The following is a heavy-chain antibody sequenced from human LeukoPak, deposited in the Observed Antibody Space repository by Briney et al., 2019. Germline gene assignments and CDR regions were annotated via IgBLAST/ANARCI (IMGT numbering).Heavy chain of an antibody. CDR3: ARIYGWTTSGTYELTDY. D-gene: IGHD1-26*01. CDR1: GFTFTDYY. CDR2: INLNSGAT. V-gene: IGHV1-2*06. Sequence: ASVRVSCKASGFTFTDYYIHWVRQAPGQGLEWMGRINLNSGATNCAQKFQDKVTMTRDTSITTAYMELRSLTSDDTAIYYCARIYGWTTSGTYELTDYWGQGTLVTDSS. J-gene: IGHJ4*02.